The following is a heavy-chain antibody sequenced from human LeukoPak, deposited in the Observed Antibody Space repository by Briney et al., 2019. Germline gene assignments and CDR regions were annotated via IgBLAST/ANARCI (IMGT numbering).Heavy chain of an antibody. J-gene: IGHJ4*02. CDR2: INHSGST. CDR3: AANTAPEDY. Sequence: PSETLSLTCAVYGGSFSGYHWSWIRQPPGKGLEWIGEINHSGSTNYNPSLKSRVTISVDTSKNQFSLKLSSVTAADTAVYYCAANTAPEDYWGQGTLVTVSS. V-gene: IGHV4-34*01. CDR1: GGSFSGYH. D-gene: IGHD5-18*01.